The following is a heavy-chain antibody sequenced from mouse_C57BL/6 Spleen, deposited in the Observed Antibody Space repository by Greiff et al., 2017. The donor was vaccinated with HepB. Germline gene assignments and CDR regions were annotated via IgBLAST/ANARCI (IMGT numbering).Heavy chain of an antibody. D-gene: IGHD1-1*01. J-gene: IGHJ1*03. CDR2: IWSGGST. Sequence: VMLVESGPGLVQPSQSLSITCTVSGFSLTSYGVHWVRQSPGKGLEWLGVIWSGGSTDYNAAFISRLSISKDNSKSQVFFKMNSLQADDTAIYYCARNLQIYYYGSSYWYFDVWGTGTTVTVSS. CDR1: GFSLTSYG. V-gene: IGHV2-2*01. CDR3: ARNLQIYYYGSSYWYFDV.